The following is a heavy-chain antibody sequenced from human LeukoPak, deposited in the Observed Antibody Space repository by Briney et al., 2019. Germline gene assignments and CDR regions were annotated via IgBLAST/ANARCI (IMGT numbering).Heavy chain of an antibody. J-gene: IGHJ4*02. CDR2: IYYTGST. D-gene: IGHD3-22*01. CDR3: ASSYFYDGPRYFDY. CDR1: GGSITSYY. V-gene: IGHV4-59*08. Sequence: PSETLSLTCTVSGGSITSYYWAWIRQPPGKGLEYIGYIYYTGSTNSNPSLKSRVTISLDMSKNQFSLKLNSVTAADTAMYYCASSYFYDGPRYFDYWGLGTLVTVS.